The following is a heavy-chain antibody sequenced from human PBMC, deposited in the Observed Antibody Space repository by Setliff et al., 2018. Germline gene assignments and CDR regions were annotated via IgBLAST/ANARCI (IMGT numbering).Heavy chain of an antibody. CDR1: GYTFNGYG. D-gene: IGHD3-10*01. Sequence: GASVKVSCKTSGYTFNGYGIAWVRQAPGQGLEWMGWISAYNGNTNYAQKLQGRVTITTDTSTSTAYMELRSLRSDDTAVYYCARDAPFYYGEGVGAFDIWGQGTMVTVSS. CDR3: ARDAPFYYGEGVGAFDI. V-gene: IGHV1-18*01. J-gene: IGHJ3*02. CDR2: ISAYNGNT.